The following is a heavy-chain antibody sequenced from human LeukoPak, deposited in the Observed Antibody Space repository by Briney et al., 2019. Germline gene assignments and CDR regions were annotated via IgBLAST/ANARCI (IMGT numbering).Heavy chain of an antibody. CDR3: ARDVWIAARSGRKEYYYYYGMDV. Sequence: GGSLRLSCAASGFTFSSYWMNWARQAPGKGLEWVANIKGDGSEKYYVDSVKGRFTISRDNAKNSMYLQMNSLRAEDTAVYYCARDVWIAARSGRKEYYYYYGMDVWGQGTTVTVSS. CDR1: GFTFSSYW. J-gene: IGHJ6*02. CDR2: IKGDGSEK. D-gene: IGHD6-6*01. V-gene: IGHV3-7*05.